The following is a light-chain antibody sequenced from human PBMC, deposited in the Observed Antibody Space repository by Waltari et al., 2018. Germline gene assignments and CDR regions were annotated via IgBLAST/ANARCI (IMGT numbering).Light chain of an antibody. J-gene: IGLJ1*01. Sequence: QSALTQPASVSGSPGQSITISCTGTSSDVGSYGLVSWYQQQPGKAPKLIIYEVNKRPAGVSSGCSGSRSANTASWTTCGLQAEDESDYYCISYTSRAAAYVFGSGTTVTVL. CDR3: ISYTSRAAAYV. CDR1: SSDVGSYGL. CDR2: EVN. V-gene: IGLV2-14*01.